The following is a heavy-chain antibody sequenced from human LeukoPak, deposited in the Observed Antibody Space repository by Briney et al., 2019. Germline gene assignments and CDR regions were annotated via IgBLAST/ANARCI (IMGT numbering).Heavy chain of an antibody. CDR1: GFTFSSYS. Sequence: GGSLRLSCAASGFTFSSYSMNWVRQAPGKGLEWVSSISSSSSYIYYADSVKGRFTISRDNAKNSLYLQMNSLRAEDTAVYYCARSYSGSYEPGDYWGQGTLVTVSS. V-gene: IGHV3-21*01. J-gene: IGHJ4*02. D-gene: IGHD1-26*01. CDR2: ISSSSSYI. CDR3: ARSYSGSYEPGDY.